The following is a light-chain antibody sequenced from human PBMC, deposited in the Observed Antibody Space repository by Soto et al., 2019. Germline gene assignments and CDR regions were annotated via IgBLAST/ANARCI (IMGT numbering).Light chain of an antibody. CDR2: DVS. CDR1: SSDVGGYNY. CDR3: NSYTSSSTLNYV. Sequence: QSVLTQPASVSGSPGQSITISCTGTSSDVGGYNYVSWYQQHPGKAPKLMIYDVSNRPSGVSNRFSGSKSGNTASLTVSGLQAEDEADYYCNSYTSSSTLNYVFGTGTKVTGL. V-gene: IGLV2-14*01. J-gene: IGLJ1*01.